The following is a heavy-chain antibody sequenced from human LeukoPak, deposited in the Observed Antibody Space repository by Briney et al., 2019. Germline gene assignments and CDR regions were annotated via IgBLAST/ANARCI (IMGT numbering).Heavy chain of an antibody. D-gene: IGHD1-1*01. CDR1: GFTFDDYA. CDR2: ISWNSGSI. V-gene: IGHV3-9*01. CDR3: AKDRTGYYYYGMDV. Sequence: GGSLRLSCAASGFTFDDYAMHWVRQAPGKGLEWVAGISWNSGSIGYADSGKGRFTISRDNDKNSLYLQMNSLRAEDTALYYCAKDRTGYYYYGMDVWGQGTTVTVSS. J-gene: IGHJ6*02.